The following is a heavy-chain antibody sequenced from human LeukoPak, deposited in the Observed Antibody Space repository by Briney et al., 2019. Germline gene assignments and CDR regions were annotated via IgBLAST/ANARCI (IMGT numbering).Heavy chain of an antibody. D-gene: IGHD1-1*01. V-gene: IGHV1-2*06. Sequence: ASVKVSCKASGYTFIGYYMHWVGQAPGQGLEWRGRINPNSGGTNYAQKFQGRVNMTRETSIRTTYMELSRLRSDDTAVYYCARENWNDYWGQGTLVTVSS. CDR2: INPNSGGT. CDR3: ARENWNDY. J-gene: IGHJ4*02. CDR1: GYTFIGYY.